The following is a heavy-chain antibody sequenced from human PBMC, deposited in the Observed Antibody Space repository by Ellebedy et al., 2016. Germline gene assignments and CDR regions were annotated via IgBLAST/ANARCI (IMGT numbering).Heavy chain of an antibody. D-gene: IGHD3-22*01. CDR3: ARDPKHYYDSSGYFDY. CDR1: GFTFSSYG. V-gene: IGHV3-33*01. CDR2: IWYDGSNK. J-gene: IGHJ4*02. Sequence: GESLKISCAASGFTFSSYGMHWVRQAPGKGLEWVAVIWYDGSNKYYADSVKGRFTISRDNSKSTLYLQMNSLRAEDTAVYYCARDPKHYYDSSGYFDYWGQGTLVTVSS.